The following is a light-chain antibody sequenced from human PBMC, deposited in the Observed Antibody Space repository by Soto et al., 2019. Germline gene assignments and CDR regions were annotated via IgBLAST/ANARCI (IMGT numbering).Light chain of an antibody. CDR1: QSVSSY. Sequence: EIVLTQSPATLSLSPGERATLSCRASQSVSSYLAWYQQKPGQAPRLLIYDASNRATGIPARFSGSGSGTDFPLPIRSQGPKVFGVFYWQLRRNCPQTWGQGTKVKL. J-gene: IGKJ1*01. CDR2: DAS. CDR3: QLRRNCPQT. V-gene: IGKV3-11*01.